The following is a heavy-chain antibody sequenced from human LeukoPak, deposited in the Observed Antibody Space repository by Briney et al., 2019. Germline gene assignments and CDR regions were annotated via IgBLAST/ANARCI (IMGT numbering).Heavy chain of an antibody. Sequence: GGSLRLSCAASGFTFSDYYMSWIRQAPGKGLEWVSTIKGTGLTTYYADSVKGRFTISRDNAKNSLYLQMNSLRAEDTAVYYCAHLPSSGTGIVDYWGQGTLVTVSS. V-gene: IGHV3-11*04. CDR1: GFTFSDYY. CDR2: IKGTGLTT. J-gene: IGHJ4*02. CDR3: AHLPSSGTGIVDY. D-gene: IGHD3-10*01.